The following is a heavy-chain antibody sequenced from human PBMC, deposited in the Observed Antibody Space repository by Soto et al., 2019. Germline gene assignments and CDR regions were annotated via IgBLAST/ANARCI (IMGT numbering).Heavy chain of an antibody. V-gene: IGHV4-30-2*01. J-gene: IGHJ6*02. CDR2: IYHSGST. D-gene: IGHD6-13*01. CDR3: ARVAAIPYYYYGMDV. Sequence: PSETLSLTCAVSGGSISSGGYSWSWIRQPPGKGLEWIGDIYHSGSTYYNPSLKSRVTISVGRSKKQFSLKLSSVTAADTAVYYCARVAAIPYYYYGMDVWGQGTTVTVSS. CDR1: GGSISSGGYS.